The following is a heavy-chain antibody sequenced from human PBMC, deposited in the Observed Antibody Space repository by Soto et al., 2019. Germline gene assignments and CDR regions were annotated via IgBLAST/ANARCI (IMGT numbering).Heavy chain of an antibody. CDR3: ARGSSILGFDS. CDR1: GYSFTNHW. V-gene: IGHV5-10-1*01. Sequence: GESLKISCKASGYSFTNHWINWVRQLPGKGLEWMGKIDPSDSYINYSPSFQDHIVISTDRSITTAYLLWSSLKASDGAMYYCARGSSILGFDSWGQGTLVTVSS. CDR2: IDPSDSYI. J-gene: IGHJ5*01. D-gene: IGHD3-3*01.